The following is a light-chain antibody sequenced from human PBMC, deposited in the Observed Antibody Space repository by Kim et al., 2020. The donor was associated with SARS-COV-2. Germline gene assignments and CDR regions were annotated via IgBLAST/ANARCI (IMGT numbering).Light chain of an antibody. Sequence: SSELTQDPAVSVALGQTVRLTCQGDSLRNYYATWYQQRPGQAPVLVLFGKYNRPSGIPDRFPGSGSGNTASLTITGAQAEDEADYYCTSRDSSGDHVVFG. J-gene: IGLJ3*02. V-gene: IGLV3-19*01. CDR1: SLRNYY. CDR2: GKY. CDR3: TSRDSSGDHVV.